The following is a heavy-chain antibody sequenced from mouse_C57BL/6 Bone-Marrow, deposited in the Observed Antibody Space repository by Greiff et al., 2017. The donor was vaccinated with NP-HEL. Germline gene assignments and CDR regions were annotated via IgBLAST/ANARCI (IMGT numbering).Heavy chain of an antibody. CDR2: IYPGNSDT. Sequence: EVQLQQSGTVLARPGASVKMSCKTSGYTFTSYWMHWVKQRPGQGLEWIGAIYPGNSDTSYNQKFKGKAKLTAVTSASTAYMELSSLTNEDSAVYYCTKIYCGYDEFYYWCQGTTLTVSS. D-gene: IGHD2-2*01. J-gene: IGHJ2*01. V-gene: IGHV1-5*01. CDR3: TKIYCGYDEFYY. CDR1: GYTFTSYW.